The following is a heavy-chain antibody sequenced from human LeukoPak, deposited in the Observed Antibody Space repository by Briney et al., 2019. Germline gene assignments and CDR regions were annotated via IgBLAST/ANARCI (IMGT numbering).Heavy chain of an antibody. CDR2: IYYSGST. D-gene: IGHD6-19*01. CDR3: ARRGSGSGWYFDY. Sequence: SETLSLTCAVYGGSFRGYYWSWIRQPPGKGLDWIGYIYYSGSTNYNPSLKSRVTISVDTSKNQFSLKLSSVTAADTAVYYCARRGSGSGWYFDYWGQGTLVTVSS. V-gene: IGHV4-59*01. CDR1: GGSFRGYY. J-gene: IGHJ4*02.